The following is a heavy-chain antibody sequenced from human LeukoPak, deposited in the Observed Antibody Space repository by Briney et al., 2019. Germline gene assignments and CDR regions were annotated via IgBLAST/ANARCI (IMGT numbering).Heavy chain of an antibody. CDR2: ISTSSGST. CDR1: GFSFSDFY. V-gene: IGHV3-11*05. Sequence: GGSLRLSCAASGFSFSDFYMSWIRQAPGKGLEWVSYISTSSGSTNYADSVKGRLTISRDNAKNSLYLQMNSLRADDTAVYYCARASAYPPYYYDSSGFAYGLDVWGQGTTVTVSS. D-gene: IGHD3-22*01. CDR3: ARASAYPPYYYDSSGFAYGLDV. J-gene: IGHJ6*02.